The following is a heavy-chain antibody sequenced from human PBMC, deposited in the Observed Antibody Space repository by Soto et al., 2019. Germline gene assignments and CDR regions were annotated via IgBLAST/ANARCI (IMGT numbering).Heavy chain of an antibody. Sequence: GGSLRLSCAASGFTFSSYWMSWVRQAPGKGLEWVANIKQDGSEKYYVDSVKGRFTISRDNAKNSLYLKMNSLRAEDTAVYYCARSRYDFWSGYYSFDAFDIWGQGTMVTVSS. CDR1: GFTFSSYW. J-gene: IGHJ3*02. V-gene: IGHV3-7*05. CDR2: IKQDGSEK. CDR3: ARSRYDFWSGYYSFDAFDI. D-gene: IGHD3-3*01.